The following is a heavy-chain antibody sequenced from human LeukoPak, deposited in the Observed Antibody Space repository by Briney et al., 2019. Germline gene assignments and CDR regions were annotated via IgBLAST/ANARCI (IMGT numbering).Heavy chain of an antibody. CDR1: GGSISSYY. Sequence: SETLSLTCTVSGGSISSYYWSWIRQPPGKGLEWIGYIYYSGSTNYNPSLKSRVTISVDTSKNQFSLKLSSVTAADTAVYYCARRYCSSTSCFYYFGYWGQGTLVTVSS. CDR3: ARRYCSSTSCFYYFGY. J-gene: IGHJ4*02. CDR2: IYYSGST. V-gene: IGHV4-59*01. D-gene: IGHD2-2*01.